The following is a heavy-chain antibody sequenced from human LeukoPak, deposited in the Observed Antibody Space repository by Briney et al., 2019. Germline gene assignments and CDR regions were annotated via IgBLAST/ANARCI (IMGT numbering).Heavy chain of an antibody. J-gene: IGHJ6*02. CDR1: GGSIRSGSYY. CDR3: AREVPFYGLDV. Sequence: SQTLSRTCTVSGGSIRSGSYYWSWIRQPAGKGLEWIGRMFTSGTTNYNPSLKSRVTMSEDTSNNQFSLRLRSVTAADTAVYYCAREVPFYGLDVWGQGTTVTVSS. V-gene: IGHV4-61*02. CDR2: MFTSGTT. D-gene: IGHD3-10*01.